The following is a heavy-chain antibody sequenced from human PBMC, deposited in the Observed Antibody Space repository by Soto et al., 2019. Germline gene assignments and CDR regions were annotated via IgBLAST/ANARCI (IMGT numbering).Heavy chain of an antibody. J-gene: IGHJ3*01. D-gene: IGHD6-13*01. V-gene: IGHV4-39*01. Sequence: QLQLQESGPGLVKPSETLSLTCTVSGGFISSSNCYWGWIRQPPGKGLEWIGSIFHSGSTYYNPSLKSRVTISVDKYKNQFSLKVNSVTAADTAVYYCARPVGVEQQLVHDAFDLWGQGKMVAVSS. CDR2: IFHSGST. CDR1: GGFISSSNCY. CDR3: ARPVGVEQQLVHDAFDL.